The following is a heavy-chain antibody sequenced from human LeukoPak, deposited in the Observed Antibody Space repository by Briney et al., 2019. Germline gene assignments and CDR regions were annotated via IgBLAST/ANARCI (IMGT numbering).Heavy chain of an antibody. J-gene: IGHJ4*02. CDR1: GFTFRSYA. CDR3: AKAVREGIVVVPAALN. V-gene: IGHV3-23*01. CDR2: ISGSGGST. Sequence: GRPLRPPAASSGFTFRSYAKSWVRQATGKGMEWVSAISGSGGSTYYADSVKGRFTISRDNSKNTLYLQMNSLRAEDTAVYYCAKAVREGIVVVPAALNWGQGTLVTVSS. D-gene: IGHD2-2*01.